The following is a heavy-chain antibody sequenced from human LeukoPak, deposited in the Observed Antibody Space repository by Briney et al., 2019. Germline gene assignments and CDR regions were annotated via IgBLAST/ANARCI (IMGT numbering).Heavy chain of an antibody. Sequence: ASVKVSCKASGYTFTSYAMHWVRQAPGQRLEWMGWINAGNGNTKYSQKFQGRVTITRDTSASTAYMELSSLRSEDTAVYYCARDWAYYYGSGSPFPYWGQRTLVTVSS. CDR2: INAGNGNT. V-gene: IGHV1-3*01. J-gene: IGHJ4*02. CDR1: GYTFTSYA. D-gene: IGHD3-10*01. CDR3: ARDWAYYYGSGSPFPY.